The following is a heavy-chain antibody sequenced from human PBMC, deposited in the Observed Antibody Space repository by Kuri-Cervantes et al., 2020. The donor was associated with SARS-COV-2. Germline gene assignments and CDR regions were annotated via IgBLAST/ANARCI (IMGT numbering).Heavy chain of an antibody. Sequence: GESLKIFCAASGFTFSDYHMSWVRQAPGKGLEWVAFIRYDGSNKYYADSVKGRFTISRDNSKNTLYLQMNSLGAEDTAVYYCAKDQHGIVVVVAAIDYWGQGTLVTVSS. CDR2: IRYDGSNK. J-gene: IGHJ4*02. V-gene: IGHV3-30*02. CDR1: GFTFSDYH. CDR3: AKDQHGIVVVVAAIDY. D-gene: IGHD2-15*01.